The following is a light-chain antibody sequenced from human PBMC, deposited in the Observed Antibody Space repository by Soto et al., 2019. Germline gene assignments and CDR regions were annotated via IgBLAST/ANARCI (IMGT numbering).Light chain of an antibody. CDR3: QQYGSSLYT. CDR2: SAS. V-gene: IGKV3-20*01. CDR1: QSVSSTY. J-gene: IGKJ2*01. Sequence: EIVLTQSPGTLSLSPGERATLSCRASQSVSSTYLAWYQQKPGEAPRLLIYSASSRAIGIPDRFSGSGSGTDFTLTISRLEPEDFAVYYCQQYGSSLYTFGQGTQLELK.